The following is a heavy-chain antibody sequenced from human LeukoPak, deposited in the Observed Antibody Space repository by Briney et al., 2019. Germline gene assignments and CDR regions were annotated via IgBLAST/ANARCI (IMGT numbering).Heavy chain of an antibody. J-gene: IGHJ4*02. CDR1: GGSISSYY. CDR3: ARQIRILPGYFDWPYEFDY. D-gene: IGHD3-9*01. V-gene: IGHV4-59*08. Sequence: SETLSLTCTVSGGSISSYYWSWIRQPPGKGLEWIGYIYYSGSTNYNPSLKSRVTISVDTSKNQFSLKLSSVTAADTAVYYCARQIRILPGYFDWPYEFDYWGQGTLVTVSS. CDR2: IYYSGST.